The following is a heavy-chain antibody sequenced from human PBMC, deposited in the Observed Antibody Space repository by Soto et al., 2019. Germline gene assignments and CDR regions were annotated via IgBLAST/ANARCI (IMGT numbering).Heavy chain of an antibody. Sequence: EVQLVESGGGLVQPGGSLRLSCAASGFTFFAYWIHWVRQVPGKGLVWVSRITSDGSHTSYAASVRGRFTISRDNSQNTVYLQMNSLTAEDTAVYYCAKEGDYGDYVGENGFDSWGQGSLVTVSS. J-gene: IGHJ5*01. V-gene: IGHV3-74*01. CDR1: GFTFFAYW. CDR2: ITSDGSHT. CDR3: AKEGDYGDYVGENGFDS. D-gene: IGHD4-17*01.